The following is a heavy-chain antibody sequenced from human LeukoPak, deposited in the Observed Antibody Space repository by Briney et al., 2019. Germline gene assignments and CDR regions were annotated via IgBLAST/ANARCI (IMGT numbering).Heavy chain of an antibody. Sequence: PGGSLRLSCAASGFTFRSYCMTWVRQVPGKGLEWVASIKQDESEKYFLDSVKGRFTISRDNAENSLYLQMNSLRAEDTAVYYCARVYYQDSGTSYRHLDYWGQGTLVTVSS. J-gene: IGHJ4*02. V-gene: IGHV3-7*01. D-gene: IGHD3-22*01. CDR1: GFTFRSYC. CDR3: ARVYYQDSGTSYRHLDY. CDR2: IKQDESEK.